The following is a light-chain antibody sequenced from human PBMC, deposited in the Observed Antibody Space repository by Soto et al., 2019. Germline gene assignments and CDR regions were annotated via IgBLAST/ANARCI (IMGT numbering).Light chain of an antibody. V-gene: IGLV2-14*01. CDR2: DVS. J-gene: IGLJ1*01. CDR1: TTDVGRYNY. CDR3: NSYTSRSTYV. Sequence: QSALTQPASVSGSPGQWITISCTGTTTDVGRYNYDSWYQQHPGKAPKLIIYDVSNRTSGVSNRSSGSKSGNTAPLTISVLQAEDEDDYCCNSYTSRSTYVFGTGTKLTVL.